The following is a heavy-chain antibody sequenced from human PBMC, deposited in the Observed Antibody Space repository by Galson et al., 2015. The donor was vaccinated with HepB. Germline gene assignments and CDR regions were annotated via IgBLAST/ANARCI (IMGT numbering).Heavy chain of an antibody. Sequence: VSSNSAAWSWIRQPPGKGLEWIGYIYYSGSTNYNPSLKSRVTISVDTSKNQFSLKLSSVTAADTAVYYCARLSSWYFGRIAAFDIWGQGTMVTVSS. CDR2: IYYSGST. D-gene: IGHD6-13*01. J-gene: IGHJ3*02. V-gene: IGHV4-59*08. CDR1: VSSNSAA. CDR3: ARLSSWYFGRIAAFDI.